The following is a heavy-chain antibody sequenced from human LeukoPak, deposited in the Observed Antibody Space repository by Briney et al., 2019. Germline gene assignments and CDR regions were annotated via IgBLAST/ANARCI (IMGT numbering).Heavy chain of an antibody. CDR3: ARLDPAGTAVAGTIDY. Sequence: SETLSLTCAGSGYSISSGYYWGWIRQPPGKGLEWIGSIYHSGSTYYNPSLKGHVTISVDTSKIQFSLKLSSVTAADTAVYYCARLDPAGTAVAGTIDYWGQGTLVTVSS. D-gene: IGHD6-19*01. J-gene: IGHJ4*02. CDR1: GYSISSGYY. CDR2: IYHSGST. V-gene: IGHV4-38-2*01.